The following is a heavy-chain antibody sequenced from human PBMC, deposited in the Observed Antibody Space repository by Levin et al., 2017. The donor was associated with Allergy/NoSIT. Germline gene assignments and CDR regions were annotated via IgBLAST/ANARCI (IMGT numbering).Heavy chain of an antibody. V-gene: IGHV3-7*01. CDR2: IRHDESER. Sequence: GGSLRLSCAASGFTFSDYWMSWFRQTPGKGLEWVANIRHDESERYYVESVKGRFTISRDNAKNLLYLQMNSLTAEDTATYYCARDEFASCWYPTSDYWGQGTLVTVSS. CDR3: ARDEFASCWYPTSDY. CDR1: GFTFSDYW. J-gene: IGHJ4*02. D-gene: IGHD6-19*01.